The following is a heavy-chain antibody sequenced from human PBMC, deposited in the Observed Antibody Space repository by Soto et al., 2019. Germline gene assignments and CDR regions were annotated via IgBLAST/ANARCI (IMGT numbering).Heavy chain of an antibody. D-gene: IGHD2-15*01. CDR3: AGEDIVVVVAGTHYYYGMDV. J-gene: IGHJ6*02. CDR2: IIPILGIA. Sequence: QVQLVQSGAEVKKPGSSVKVSCKASGGTFSSYTISWVRQAPGQGLEWMGRIIPILGIANYAQKFQGRVTITADKSTSTAYMELSSLRSEDTAVYYCAGEDIVVVVAGTHYYYGMDVWGQGTTVTVSS. V-gene: IGHV1-69*02. CDR1: GGTFSSYT.